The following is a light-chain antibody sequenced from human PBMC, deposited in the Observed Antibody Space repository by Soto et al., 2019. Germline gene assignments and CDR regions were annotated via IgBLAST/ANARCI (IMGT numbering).Light chain of an antibody. J-gene: IGKJ1*01. CDR3: QQYGSSPWT. V-gene: IGKV3-20*01. CDR2: GAS. Sequence: EIVLTQSPGTLSLSPWERATLSCRASQSVSSSHLAWYQQKPGQAPRLLIYGASSRATGIPDRFSGSGSGTDFTLTISRLEPEDFAVYYCQQYGSSPWTFGQGTKVDIK. CDR1: QSVSSSH.